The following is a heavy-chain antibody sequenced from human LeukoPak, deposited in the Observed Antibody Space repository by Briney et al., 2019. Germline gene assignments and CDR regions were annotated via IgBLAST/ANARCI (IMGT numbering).Heavy chain of an antibody. D-gene: IGHD5-24*01. Sequence: SETLSLTCAVSGYSISSDYYWGWIRQPPGKGLEWIGTISHSGSTFYNPSLQSRVTISVDTSKNQFSLNLSSVTAADTAVYFCARGLGYKPRYFDLWGRGTLVIVSS. CDR1: GYSISSDYY. J-gene: IGHJ2*01. CDR3: ARGLGYKPRYFDL. CDR2: ISHSGST. V-gene: IGHV4-38-2*01.